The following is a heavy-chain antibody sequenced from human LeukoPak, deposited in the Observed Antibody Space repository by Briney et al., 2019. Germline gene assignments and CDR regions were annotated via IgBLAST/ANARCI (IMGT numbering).Heavy chain of an antibody. CDR2: IRSDGSST. V-gene: IGHV3-74*01. CDR1: GFXLSSKW. CDR3: AIQFSGGGH. D-gene: IGHD3-10*01. Sequence: GGSLRLSCAASGFXLSSKWIHWVRQAPGKGLVWVSRIRSDGSSTHYADAVKGRYTVSRDNAKHTLFLQMNSLRAEDTAVYYCAIQFSGGGHWGQGTLVAVSS. J-gene: IGHJ4*02.